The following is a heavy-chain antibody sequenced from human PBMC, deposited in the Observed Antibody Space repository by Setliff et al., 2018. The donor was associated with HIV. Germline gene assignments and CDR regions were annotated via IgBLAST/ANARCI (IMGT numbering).Heavy chain of an antibody. D-gene: IGHD2-15*01. CDR3: ARDPPVVVRHLFDL. J-gene: IGHJ4*02. Sequence: ASVKVSCKASGYSFSTNGISWVRQAPGQGLEWMGWISAYNGNTNYAQKFQGRVTMTTDTSTSTASMELRSLTSDDTAVHYCARDPPVVVRHLFDLWGQGTLVTVSS. CDR1: GYSFSTNG. V-gene: IGHV1-18*01. CDR2: ISAYNGNT.